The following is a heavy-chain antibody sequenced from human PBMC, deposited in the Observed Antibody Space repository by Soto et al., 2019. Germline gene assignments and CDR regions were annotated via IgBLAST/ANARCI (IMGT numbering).Heavy chain of an antibody. CDR1: GFTFDDYG. J-gene: IGHJ3*02. CDR3: AKDGIDGDLSDAFDI. Sequence: VQLVESGGGVVRPGGSLRLSCAASGFTFDDYGMSWVRQAPGKGLEWVSGINWNGGSTGYADSVKGRFTISRDNAKNSLYLQMNSLRAEVTALYHCAKDGIDGDLSDAFDIWGQGTMVTVSS. D-gene: IGHD4-17*01. CDR2: INWNGGST. V-gene: IGHV3-20*01.